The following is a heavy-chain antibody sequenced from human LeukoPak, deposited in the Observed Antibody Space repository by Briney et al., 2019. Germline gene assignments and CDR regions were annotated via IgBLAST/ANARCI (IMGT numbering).Heavy chain of an antibody. CDR3: ARSRNDYFDSSGHSYDWFDP. CDR1: GGSISSGGSS. Sequence: SETLSLTCAVSGGSISSGGSSWSWIRQPPGKGLEWTGYVYHSGSTYYNPSLKSRVIMSVDMSKNQFSLNLSSVTAADTAVYYCARSRNDYFDSSGHSYDWFDPWGQGTLVTVSS. D-gene: IGHD3-22*01. CDR2: VYHSGST. V-gene: IGHV4-30-2*01. J-gene: IGHJ5*02.